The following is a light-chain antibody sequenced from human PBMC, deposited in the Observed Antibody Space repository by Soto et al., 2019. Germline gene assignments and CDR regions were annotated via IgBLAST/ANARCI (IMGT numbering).Light chain of an antibody. CDR1: QSVSSNY. CDR3: QQYGSAPA. J-gene: IGKJ4*01. V-gene: IGKV3-20*01. CDR2: GAS. Sequence: EIVLTQSPGTLSLSPGERATLSCRASQSVSSNYLAWYQQKPGQAPRPLIYGASSRATGIPDRFSGSGSGTDFTLIISRLEPEDFAVYYCQQYGSAPAFGGGTKVEIK.